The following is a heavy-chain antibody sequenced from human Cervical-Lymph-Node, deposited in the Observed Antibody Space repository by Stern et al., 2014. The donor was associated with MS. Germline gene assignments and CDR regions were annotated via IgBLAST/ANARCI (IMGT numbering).Heavy chain of an antibody. CDR2: ISSSSSYI. CDR3: ARESYYYDSSGFDY. J-gene: IGHJ4*02. V-gene: IGHV3-21*02. CDR1: GFTFSSYS. D-gene: IGHD3-22*01. Sequence: EVQLVESGGGLVKPGGSLRLSCAASGFTFSSYSMNWVRQAPGKGLEWVSSISSSSSYIYYADSVQGRFTISRDNAKNSLYLQLNSLRAEDTAVYYCARESYYYDSSGFDYWGQGTLVTVSS.